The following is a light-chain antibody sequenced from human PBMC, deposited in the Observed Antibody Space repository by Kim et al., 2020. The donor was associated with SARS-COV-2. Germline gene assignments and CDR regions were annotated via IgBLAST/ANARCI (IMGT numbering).Light chain of an antibody. CDR1: HSNIGAGYD. CDR3: LSYDSSLSGWV. Sequence: QRVTIACTGTHSNIGAGYDVHWYQHLPETAPQLLRHGNTNRPSGVPDRFAGSKSDTAASLAITGLQADDEADYYCLSYDSSLSGWVFGGGTQLTVL. CDR2: GNT. J-gene: IGLJ3*02. V-gene: IGLV1-40*01.